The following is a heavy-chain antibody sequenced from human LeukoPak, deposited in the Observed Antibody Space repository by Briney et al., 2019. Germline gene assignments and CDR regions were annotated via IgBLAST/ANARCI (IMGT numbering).Heavy chain of an antibody. Sequence: ASVKLSCKASGYTFTGYYMHWVRQAPGQGLEWMGCINPNSGGTNYAQKFQGRVTMTRDTSISTAYMELSRLRSDDTAVYYCARDRGGSSWFYYYYYMDVWGKGTTVTVSS. D-gene: IGHD6-13*01. V-gene: IGHV1-2*02. CDR1: GYTFTGYY. J-gene: IGHJ6*03. CDR3: ARDRGGSSWFYYYYYMDV. CDR2: INPNSGGT.